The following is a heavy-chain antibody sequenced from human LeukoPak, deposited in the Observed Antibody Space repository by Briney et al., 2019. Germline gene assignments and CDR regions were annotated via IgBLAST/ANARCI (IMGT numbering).Heavy chain of an antibody. CDR1: GGSISSGSYY. V-gene: IGHV4-61*02. J-gene: IGHJ4*02. CDR2: IYTSGST. D-gene: IGHD6-19*01. CDR3: ARFKYSSGLSY. Sequence: SETLSLTYTVSGGSISSGSYYWSWIRQPAGKGLEWIGRIYTSGSTNYNPSLKSRVTISVDTSKNQFSLKLSSVTAADTAVYYCARFKYSSGLSYWGQGTLVTVSS.